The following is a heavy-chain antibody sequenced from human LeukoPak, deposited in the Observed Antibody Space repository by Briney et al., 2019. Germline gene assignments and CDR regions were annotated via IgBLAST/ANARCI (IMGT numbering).Heavy chain of an antibody. CDR2: ISAYNGNT. CDR1: GYTFTSYG. J-gene: IGHJ5*02. Sequence: ASVKVSCKASGYTFTSYGISWVRQAPGQGLEWMGWISAYNGNTNYAQKLQGRVTVTTDTSTSTAYMELRSLRSDDTAVYYCARGVRYCSSTSCRNWFDPWGQGTLVTVSS. V-gene: IGHV1-18*01. CDR3: ARGVRYCSSTSCRNWFDP. D-gene: IGHD2-2*01.